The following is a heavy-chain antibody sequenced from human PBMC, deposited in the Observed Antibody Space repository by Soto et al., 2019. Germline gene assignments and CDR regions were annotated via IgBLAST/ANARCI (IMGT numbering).Heavy chain of an antibody. D-gene: IGHD3-10*01. V-gene: IGHV3-23*01. CDR3: AKGSFGFDY. CDR1: GVTFTSYA. Sequence: GGSLRLSCAASGVTFTSYAMSWVRQVPGEGLQWVSSISKSGDSTYYADSVKGRFTTSRDNSKNTLYLQMNSLRAEDTAIYYCAKGSFGFDYWGQGTLVTVSS. CDR2: ISKSGDST. J-gene: IGHJ4*02.